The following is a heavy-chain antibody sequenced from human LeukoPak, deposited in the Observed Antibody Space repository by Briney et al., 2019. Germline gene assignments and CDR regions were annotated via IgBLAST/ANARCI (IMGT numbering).Heavy chain of an antibody. Sequence: GESLKISCKASGYIFTNYWIAWVRQMPGKGLEYMGIIYAGDSDTRYSPSFQGQVTTSADKSISTASLQWSSLKASDTAMYYCARRSYYDNSGYFYFDYWGQGTLVTVSS. CDR2: IYAGDSDT. V-gene: IGHV5-51*01. J-gene: IGHJ4*02. CDR1: GYIFTNYW. D-gene: IGHD3-22*01. CDR3: ARRSYYDNSGYFYFDY.